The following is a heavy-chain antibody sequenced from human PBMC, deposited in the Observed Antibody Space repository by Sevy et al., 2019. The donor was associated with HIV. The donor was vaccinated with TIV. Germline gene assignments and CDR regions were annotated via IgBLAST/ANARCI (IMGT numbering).Heavy chain of an antibody. D-gene: IGHD5-18*01. V-gene: IGHV4-61*02. Sequence: TLSLTCTVSGGSISSGFYYWSWIRQPAGKGLEWIGRIYNSGSTNYNPSLKSRVTMSLDTSKNQFSLKLSSVTAADTAVYYCARGRGRGYTYGYRATFFDYWGQGTLVTVSS. CDR1: GGSISSGFYY. J-gene: IGHJ4*02. CDR3: ARGRGRGYTYGYRATFFDY. CDR2: IYNSGST.